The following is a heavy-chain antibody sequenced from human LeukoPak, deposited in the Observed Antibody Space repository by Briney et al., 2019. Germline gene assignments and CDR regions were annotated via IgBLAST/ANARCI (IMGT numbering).Heavy chain of an antibody. Sequence: ASVKVSCKASGYTFTSYYMHWVRQAPGQGLEWMGIINPSGGSTSYAQKFQGRVTMTRDMSTSTVYMELSSLRSEDTAVYYCAREPSSNYHYYYVDVWGNGTTVTVS. V-gene: IGHV1-46*01. J-gene: IGHJ6*03. CDR1: GYTFTSYY. D-gene: IGHD4-11*01. CDR2: INPSGGST. CDR3: AREPSSNYHYYYVDV.